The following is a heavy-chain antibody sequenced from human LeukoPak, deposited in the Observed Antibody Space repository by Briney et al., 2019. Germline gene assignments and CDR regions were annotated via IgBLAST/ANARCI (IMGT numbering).Heavy chain of an antibody. Sequence: GGSLRLSCAASGFTFSSYSMNWVRQAPGKGLEWVSSISSSSSYIYYADSVKGRFTISRDNSKNTLYLQMNSLRAEDTAVYYCARDGVENYDYVWGSYRRDAFDIWGQGTMVTVSS. V-gene: IGHV3-21*01. J-gene: IGHJ3*02. CDR2: ISSSSSYI. D-gene: IGHD3-16*02. CDR1: GFTFSSYS. CDR3: ARDGVENYDYVWGSYRRDAFDI.